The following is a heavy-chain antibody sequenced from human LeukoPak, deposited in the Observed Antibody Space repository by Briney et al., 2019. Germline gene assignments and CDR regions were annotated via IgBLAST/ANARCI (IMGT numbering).Heavy chain of an antibody. CDR3: ARAASGVRQEHYFDQ. J-gene: IGHJ4*02. D-gene: IGHD3-10*01. V-gene: IGHV3-33*01. Sequence: PGRSLRLSCEASGFTFNTYGMHWARQAPGKGLEWVALKRYDGSSENYADSVKGRFTISRDNSKNTLYLEMNSLSVEDTAVYYCARAASGVRQEHYFDQWGQGTLVTVSS. CDR2: KRYDGSSE. CDR1: GFTFNTYG.